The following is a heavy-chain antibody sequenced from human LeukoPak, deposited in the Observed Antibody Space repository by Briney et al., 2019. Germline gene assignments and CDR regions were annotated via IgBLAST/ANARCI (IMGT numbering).Heavy chain of an antibody. D-gene: IGHD3-9*01. CDR3: ARDLRHFDWLLCYFDY. V-gene: IGHV3-21*01. CDR1: GFTFSSYS. CDR2: ISSSSSYI. J-gene: IGHJ4*02. Sequence: GGSLRLSCTAPGFTFSSYSMNWVRQAPGKGLEWVSSISSSSSYIYYADSVKGRFTISRDNAKNSLYLQMNSLRAEDTAVYYCARDLRHFDWLLCYFDYWGQGTLVTVSS.